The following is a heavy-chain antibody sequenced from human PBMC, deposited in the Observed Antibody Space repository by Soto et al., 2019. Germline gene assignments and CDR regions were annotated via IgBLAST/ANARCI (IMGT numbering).Heavy chain of an antibody. V-gene: IGHV1-18*01. CDR1: GYTFTSYG. Sequence: ASVKVSCKASGYTFTSYGISWVRQAPGQGLEWMGWISAYNGNTNYAQKLQGRVTMTTDTSTSTAYMELRSLRSDDTAVYYCARDSSTSLVLYWFDPWGQGTLVTVSS. J-gene: IGHJ5*02. D-gene: IGHD2-2*01. CDR2: ISAYNGNT. CDR3: ARDSSTSLVLYWFDP.